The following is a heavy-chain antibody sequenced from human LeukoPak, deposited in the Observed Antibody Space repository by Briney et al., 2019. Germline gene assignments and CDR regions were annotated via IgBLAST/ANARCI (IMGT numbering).Heavy chain of an antibody. CDR1: GFTFSSYG. J-gene: IGHJ4*02. CDR2: IRHDGNKK. CDR3: VKDNPLDY. V-gene: IGHV3-30*02. Sequence: PGGSLRLSCAASGFTFSSYGMLWVRQAPGKGLDWVAFIRHDGNKKLYADSVKGRFTISRDNSKNTLYLYVNSLRPDDSAVYYCVKDNPLDYWGQGTLVIVSS.